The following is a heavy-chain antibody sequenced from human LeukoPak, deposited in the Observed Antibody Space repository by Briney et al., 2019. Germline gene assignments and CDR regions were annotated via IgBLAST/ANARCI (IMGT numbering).Heavy chain of an antibody. Sequence: SGPALVKPTQTLTLTCTFSGFSLSTSGMCVSWIRQPPGKALEWLARIDWDDDKYYSTSLKTRLTISKDTSKNQVVLTMTNMDSVDTATYYCARIEAVAGAYYFDYWGQGTLVTVSS. CDR2: IDWDDDK. J-gene: IGHJ4*02. V-gene: IGHV2-70*11. D-gene: IGHD6-19*01. CDR1: GFSLSTSGMC. CDR3: ARIEAVAGAYYFDY.